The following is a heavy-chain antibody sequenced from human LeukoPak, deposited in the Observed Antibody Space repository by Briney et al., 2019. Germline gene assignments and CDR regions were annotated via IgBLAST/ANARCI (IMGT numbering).Heavy chain of an antibody. V-gene: IGHV3-30*02. CDR1: GFSFSGYG. J-gene: IGHJ4*02. Sequence: PGGSLRLSCAASGFSFSGYGMHWVRQVPGKGLEWVAFIRYDGSTKFYTDSVKGRFAISRDSSKNTLSLQMNSLRTEDTAVYYCAALHTGTFVDYWGQGTPVAVSS. CDR3: AALHTGTFVDY. D-gene: IGHD4-17*01. CDR2: IRYDGSTK.